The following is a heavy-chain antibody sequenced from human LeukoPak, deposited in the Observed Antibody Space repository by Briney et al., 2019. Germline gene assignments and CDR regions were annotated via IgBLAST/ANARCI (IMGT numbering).Heavy chain of an antibody. CDR3: ARQGGGGYDLADWSYYYHGVDV. D-gene: IGHD5-12*01. V-gene: IGHV3-30*03. J-gene: IGHJ6*02. CDR2: ISFNGTKK. CDR1: GFPFSRCV. Sequence: PGGSLRLSCAASGFPFSRCVMHWVRQAPGKGLEWVAVISFNGTKKFSADSLEGRFTISRDNSKNTLYLQMNSLRTEDTAVYYCARQGGGGYDLADWSYYYHGVDVWGQGTTVTVSS.